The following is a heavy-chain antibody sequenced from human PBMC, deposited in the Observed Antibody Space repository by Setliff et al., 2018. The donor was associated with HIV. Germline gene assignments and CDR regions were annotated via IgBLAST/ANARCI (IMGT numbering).Heavy chain of an antibody. J-gene: IGHJ6*02. CDR2: IDRDGSET. CDR1: RFTFNDYW. CDR3: ARKFRPGHGVDV. D-gene: IGHD3-10*01. V-gene: IGHV3-7*01. Sequence: GESLKISCVASRFTFNDYWMSWVRQAPGKGLEWVANIDRDGSETNYVDSVKGRFTIFRDNAKSSMYLQMNSLRVEDTAIYYCARKFRPGHGVDVWGQGTTVTVSS.